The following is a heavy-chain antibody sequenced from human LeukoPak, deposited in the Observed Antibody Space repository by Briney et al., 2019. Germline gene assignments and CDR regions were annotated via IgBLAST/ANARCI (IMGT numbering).Heavy chain of an antibody. CDR3: ARELVGYGDYVGVFDY. CDR2: IYYGGST. D-gene: IGHD4-17*01. Sequence: SETLSLTCTVSGGSISSGDYYWSWIRQPPGKGLEWIGYIYYGGSTYYNPSLKSRVTISVDTSKNQFSLKLSSVTAADTAVYYCARELVGYGDYVGVFDYWGQGTLVTVSS. V-gene: IGHV4-30-4*08. J-gene: IGHJ4*02. CDR1: GGSISSGDYY.